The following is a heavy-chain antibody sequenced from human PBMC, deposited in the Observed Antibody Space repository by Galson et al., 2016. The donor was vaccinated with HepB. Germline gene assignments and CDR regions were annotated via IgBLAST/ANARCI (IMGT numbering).Heavy chain of an antibody. CDR3: ARGYTNTWYVAGFDY. CDR1: GSTFGDYP. V-gene: IGHV3-49*03. Sequence: SLRLSCAASGSTFGDYPMTWFRQAPGKGLEWVGFIRSKTYYGTAEYAASVEGRFTISRDDSKRIAYLQMDSPKPEDSAVYYCARGYTNTWYVAGFDYWGQGTLVTVSS. D-gene: IGHD6-13*01. J-gene: IGHJ4*02. CDR2: IRSKTYYGTA.